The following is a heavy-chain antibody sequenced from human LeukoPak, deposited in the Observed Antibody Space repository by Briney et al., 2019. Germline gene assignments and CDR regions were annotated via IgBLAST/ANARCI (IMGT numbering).Heavy chain of an antibody. CDR3: AGTYYYDSSGYWR. J-gene: IGHJ4*02. D-gene: IGHD3-22*01. Sequence: PGRSLRLSCAASGFTFDDYAMHWVRQAPGKGLEWVSGISWNSGSIGYADSVKGRFTISRDNAKNSLYLQMNSLRAEDTAVYYCAGTYYYDSSGYWRWGQGTLVTVSS. CDR1: GFTFDDYA. V-gene: IGHV3-9*01. CDR2: ISWNSGSI.